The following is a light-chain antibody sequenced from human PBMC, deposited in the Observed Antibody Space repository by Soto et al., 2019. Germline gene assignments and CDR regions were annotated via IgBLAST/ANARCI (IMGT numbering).Light chain of an antibody. Sequence: QSALTQPPSVSGSPGQSVTISCTGTSSDVGSYNRVSWYQQPPGTAPKLIIYEVSNRPSGVPDRFSGSKSGNTASLTISGLQAEDEADYYCNSCTSSSTPGVFGTGTKLTVL. CDR2: EVS. CDR3: NSCTSSSTPGV. CDR1: SSDVGSYNR. V-gene: IGLV2-18*02. J-gene: IGLJ1*01.